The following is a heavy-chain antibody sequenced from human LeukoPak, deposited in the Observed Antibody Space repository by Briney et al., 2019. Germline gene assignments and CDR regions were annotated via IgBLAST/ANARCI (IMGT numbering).Heavy chain of an antibody. D-gene: IGHD5-18*01. CDR2: IYSSGST. CDR3: ARDPHPVDTAMVYYFDY. Sequence: SETLSLTCTVSGGSISSGDYYWNWIRQPPGKGLEWIGYIYSSGSTYYNPSLKSRVTISGDTSNNHFSLKLRSVTAADTAVYYCARDPHPVDTAMVYYFDYWGQGTLVTVYS. V-gene: IGHV4-30-4*08. CDR1: GGSISSGDYY. J-gene: IGHJ4*02.